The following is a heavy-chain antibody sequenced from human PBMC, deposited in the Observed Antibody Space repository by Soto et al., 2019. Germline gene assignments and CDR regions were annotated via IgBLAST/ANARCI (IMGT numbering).Heavy chain of an antibody. CDR2: IIPIFGTA. J-gene: IGHJ5*02. V-gene: IGHV1-69*06. D-gene: IGHD3-22*01. CDR1: GGTFSSYA. CDR3: ARSSSGYYDGSGMSGWFDP. Sequence: QVQLVQSGAEVKKPGSSVKVSCKASGGTFSSYAISWVRQAPGQGLEWMGGIIPIFGTANYAQKFQGRVTITADKSTSTAYMELSSLRSEDTAVYYCARSSSGYYDGSGMSGWFDPWGQGTLVTVSS.